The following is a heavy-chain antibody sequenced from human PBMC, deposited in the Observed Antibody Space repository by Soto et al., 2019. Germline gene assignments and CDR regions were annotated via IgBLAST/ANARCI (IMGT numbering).Heavy chain of an antibody. Sequence: GGFLRLSCAASGFTFSSYAMSWVRQAPGKGLEWVSAISGSGGSTYYADSVKGRFTISRDNSKNTLYLQMNSLRAEDTAVYYCAKRKSLSSSSSEFDYWGQGTLVTVSS. D-gene: IGHD6-13*01. V-gene: IGHV3-23*01. CDR3: AKRKSLSSSSSEFDY. J-gene: IGHJ4*02. CDR2: ISGSGGST. CDR1: GFTFSSYA.